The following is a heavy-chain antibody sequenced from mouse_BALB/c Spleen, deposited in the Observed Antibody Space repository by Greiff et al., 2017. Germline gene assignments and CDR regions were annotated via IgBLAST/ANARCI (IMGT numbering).Heavy chain of an antibody. Sequence: EVQLQQSGAELVRSGASVKLSCTASGFNIKDYYMHWVKQRPEQGLEWIGWIDPENGDTEYAPKFQGKATMTADTSSNTAYLQLSSLTSEDTAVYYCNVPGTGNDWGQGTTLTVSS. D-gene: IGHD4-1*01. CDR2: IDPENGDT. CDR3: NVPGTGND. CDR1: GFNIKDYY. J-gene: IGHJ2*01. V-gene: IGHV14-4*02.